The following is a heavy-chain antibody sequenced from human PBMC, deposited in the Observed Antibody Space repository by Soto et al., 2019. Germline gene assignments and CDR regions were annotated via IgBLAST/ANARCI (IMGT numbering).Heavy chain of an antibody. V-gene: IGHV3-7*03. D-gene: IGHD3-22*01. CDR1: GFTFSSYW. Sequence: GGSLRLSCAASGFTFSSYWMSWVRQAPGKGLEWVANIKQDGSEKYYVDSVKGRFTISRDNAKNSLYLQMNSLRAEDTAVYYCAKYDSSGYYYFDYWGQGTLVTVSS. CDR3: AKYDSSGYYYFDY. J-gene: IGHJ4*02. CDR2: IKQDGSEK.